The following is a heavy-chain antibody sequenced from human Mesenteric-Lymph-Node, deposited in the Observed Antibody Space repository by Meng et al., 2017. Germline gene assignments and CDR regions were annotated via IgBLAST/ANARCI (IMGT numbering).Heavy chain of an antibody. Sequence: LSLTCAASGFTFSDYYMSWIRQAPGKGLEWVSYISSSGSTIYYADSVKGRFTISRDNAKNSLYLQMNSLRAEDTAVYYCVAYFDWLLYFDYWARERWSPSPQ. V-gene: IGHV3-11*04. CDR3: VAYFDWLLYFDY. CDR1: GFTFSDYY. CDR2: ISSSGSTI. J-gene: IGHJ4*02. D-gene: IGHD3-9*01.